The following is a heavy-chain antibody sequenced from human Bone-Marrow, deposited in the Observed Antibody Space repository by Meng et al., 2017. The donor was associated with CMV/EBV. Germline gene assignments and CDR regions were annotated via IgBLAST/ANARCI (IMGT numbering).Heavy chain of an antibody. CDR1: FTWFD. CDR2: MSPCSGTT. CDR3: ARRVRYCSSTSCGKVDY. Sequence: FTWFDIHWVRHAPGQGLEWMGWMSPCSGTTGCAQRFQHRVTMTRDIFRNTAYMELRRLTSEDTAVYYCARRVRYCSSTSCGKVDYWGQGTLVTVSS. V-gene: IGHV1-8*01. J-gene: IGHJ4*02. D-gene: IGHD2-2*01.